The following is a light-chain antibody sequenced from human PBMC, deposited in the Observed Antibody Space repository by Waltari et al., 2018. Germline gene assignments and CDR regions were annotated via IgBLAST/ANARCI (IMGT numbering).Light chain of an antibody. V-gene: IGKV3-20*01. J-gene: IGKJ1*01. CDR2: GAS. Sequence: EIVFTQSQGTLSLSPGVRATLSCRASQSVSSSYLAWYQQKPGHAPRVLIHGASNRATGIPDRFSGSGSGTDFTLTISRLEPEDFAVYYCQQYGSSPWTFGQGTKVEIK. CDR1: QSVSSSY. CDR3: QQYGSSPWT.